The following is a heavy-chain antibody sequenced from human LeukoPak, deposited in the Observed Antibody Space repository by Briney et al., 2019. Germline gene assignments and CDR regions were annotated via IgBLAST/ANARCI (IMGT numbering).Heavy chain of an antibody. CDR1: GFTFSSYT. V-gene: IGHV3-30-3*01. CDR3: TRARIVGPDGLFDY. J-gene: IGHJ4*02. D-gene: IGHD1-26*01. Sequence: GGSLRLSCAASGFTFSSYTMHWFRQAPGKGLEWVVVISYDGNNKYYADSVKGRFTISRDNSKNTLYLQMNSLRAEDTAVYYCTRARIVGPDGLFDYWGQGTLVTVSS. CDR2: ISYDGNNK.